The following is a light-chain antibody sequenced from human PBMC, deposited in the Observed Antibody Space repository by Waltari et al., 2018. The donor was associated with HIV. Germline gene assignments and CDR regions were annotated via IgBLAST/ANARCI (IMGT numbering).Light chain of an antibody. J-gene: IGLJ2*01. Sequence: QSALTQPPSASGSPGQSVTISCTGTSSDVGTYTYVSWYQQHPGHAPKLMIFEVSRRPSGVPHRFSGSKSGTTASLPVSGLQAEDEADYYCTSYGGINNYVVFGGGTKLTVL. CDR3: TSYGGINNYVV. CDR2: EVS. CDR1: SSDVGTYTY. V-gene: IGLV2-8*01.